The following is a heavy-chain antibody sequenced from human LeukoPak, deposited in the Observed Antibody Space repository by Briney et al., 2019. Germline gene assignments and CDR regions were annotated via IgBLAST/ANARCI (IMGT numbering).Heavy chain of an antibody. Sequence: GGSLRLSCSVSGFTFSSYAMHWVRQAPGKGLEYVSAISSNGGSTYYADSVKGRFTISRDNSKNTLYLQMSSLRAEDTAVYYCVKYGSSWSEGLDYWGQGTLVTVSS. D-gene: IGHD6-13*01. CDR1: GFTFSSYA. V-gene: IGHV3-64D*06. CDR3: VKYGSSWSEGLDY. CDR2: ISSNGGST. J-gene: IGHJ4*02.